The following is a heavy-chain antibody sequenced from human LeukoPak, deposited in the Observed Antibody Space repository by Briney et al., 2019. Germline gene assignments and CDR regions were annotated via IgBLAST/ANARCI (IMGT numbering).Heavy chain of an antibody. CDR1: GFTFSKYC. Sequence: PGGSLRLSCAASGFTFSKYCMTWVRQAPGKGLEWVANIKQDGNERYYVDSVKGRFTISRDNAKNSLYLQMNSLRADDTAAYFCARILGSVAGISWYLDYWGQGILVTVSS. CDR3: ARILGSVAGISWYLDY. V-gene: IGHV3-7*04. D-gene: IGHD6-19*01. CDR2: IKQDGNER. J-gene: IGHJ4*02.